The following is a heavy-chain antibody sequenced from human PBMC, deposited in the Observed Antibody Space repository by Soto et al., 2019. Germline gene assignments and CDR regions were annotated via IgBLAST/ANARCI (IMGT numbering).Heavy chain of an antibody. CDR1: GFTFSDYY. V-gene: IGHV3-11*06. CDR2: ISSSSIYT. Sequence: GGSLRLSCAASGFTFSDYYMSWIRQAPGKGLEWVSYISSSSIYTNYADSVQGRFTISRDNAKNSLYLQMNSLRAEDTAVYYCVRERGLSSFYGMDVWGQGTTVTVSS. CDR3: VRERGLSSFYGMDV. D-gene: IGHD3-10*01. J-gene: IGHJ6*02.